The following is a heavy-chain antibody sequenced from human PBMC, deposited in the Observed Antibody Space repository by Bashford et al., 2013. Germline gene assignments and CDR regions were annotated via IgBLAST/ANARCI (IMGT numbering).Heavy chain of an antibody. J-gene: IGHJ5*02. CDR3: ARDLGPGGEVSSPRPGGNLFDP. CDR2: INYSGST. V-gene: IGHV4-31*02. D-gene: IGHD2-21*01. Sequence: SWIRQPPGKGLEWIGYINYSGSTYYHTSLKSRATISVDRSINQFSLRLNSVTAADTAVYYCARDLGPGGEVSSPRPGGNLFDPWGQGTLVTVSS.